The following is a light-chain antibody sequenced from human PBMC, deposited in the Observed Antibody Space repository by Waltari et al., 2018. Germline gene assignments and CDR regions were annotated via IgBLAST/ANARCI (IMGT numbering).Light chain of an antibody. V-gene: IGLV2-23*02. J-gene: IGLJ3*02. Sequence: QSALTQPVSVSGSPGQSITFSCTGSSSDVGTYNLVSWYQQHPGKAPKLMIYEVTKRPSGVSDRFSGSKSGNTASLTISGLQAEDEADYYCCSYAGGTTVLFGGGTKVTVL. CDR3: CSYAGGTTVL. CDR1: SSDVGTYNL. CDR2: EVT.